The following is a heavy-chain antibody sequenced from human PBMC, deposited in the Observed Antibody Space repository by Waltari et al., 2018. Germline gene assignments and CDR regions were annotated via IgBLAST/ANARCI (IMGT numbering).Heavy chain of an antibody. Sequence: QVQLVESGGGVVQPGRSLRLSCAASGFTFSSYGMHWVRQAPGKGLEWVAVISYDGSNKYYADSVKGRFTISRDNSKNTLYLQMNSLRAEDTAVYYCAKSRVYYDFWGMDVWGKGTTVTISS. CDR1: GFTFSSYG. J-gene: IGHJ6*04. V-gene: IGHV3-30*18. D-gene: IGHD3-3*01. CDR3: AKSRVYYDFWGMDV. CDR2: ISYDGSNK.